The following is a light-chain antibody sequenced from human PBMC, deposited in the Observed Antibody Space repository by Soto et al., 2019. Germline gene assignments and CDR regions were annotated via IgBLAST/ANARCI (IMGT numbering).Light chain of an antibody. V-gene: IGKV1-5*01. Sequence: DIQMTQSPSTLSASVGDRVTITCRASQSISSWLAWYQQKPGKATKLLIYDASSLESGVPSRFSGSVSGTEFTLTICSLQPDDFATYYCQQYNSYWTVGQGTKVDIK. CDR1: QSISSW. CDR2: DAS. J-gene: IGKJ1*01. CDR3: QQYNSYWT.